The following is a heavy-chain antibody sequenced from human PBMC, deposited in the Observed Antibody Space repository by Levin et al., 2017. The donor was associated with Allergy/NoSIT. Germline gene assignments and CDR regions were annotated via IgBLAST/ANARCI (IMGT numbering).Heavy chain of an antibody. V-gene: IGHV3-33*01. Sequence: GGSLRLSCAASGFTFRNYGMHWVRQAPGKGLEWVAVLWNDESNRYYAESVKGRFTISRDTSKNTLYLQMNSLRVEDTAVYYCVRDVNGGHSGGWFVPWGQGTLVTVSS. D-gene: IGHD4-23*01. CDR1: GFTFRNYG. CDR3: VRDVNGGHSGGWFVP. CDR2: LWNDESNR. J-gene: IGHJ5*02.